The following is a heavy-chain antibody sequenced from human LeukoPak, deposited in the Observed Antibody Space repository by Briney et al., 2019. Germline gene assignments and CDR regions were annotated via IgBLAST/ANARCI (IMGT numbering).Heavy chain of an antibody. CDR1: GFTFSSYA. J-gene: IGHJ3*02. V-gene: IGHV3-30-3*01. CDR3: ARTIAVAYPDAFDI. CDR2: ISYDGSNK. Sequence: PGRSLRLSCAASGFTFSSYAMHWVRQAPGKGLEWVAVISYDGSNKYYADSVKGRFTISRDNSKNTPYLQMNSLRAEDTAVYYCARTIAVAYPDAFDIWGQGTMVTVSS. D-gene: IGHD6-19*01.